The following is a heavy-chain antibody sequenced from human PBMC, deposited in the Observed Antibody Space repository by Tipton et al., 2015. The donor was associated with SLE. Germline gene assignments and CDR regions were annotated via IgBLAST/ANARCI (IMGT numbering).Heavy chain of an antibody. Sequence: TLSLTCTVSNGSINSGSYYWSWIRQPAGRGLEWIGHVFIGGMTIYNSSLRSRATISVDTSKNHFSLKLSSVTAADTAMYYCARASLSTTLNSWGQGTLVTVSP. J-gene: IGHJ5*02. CDR3: ARASLSTTLNS. D-gene: IGHD4-17*01. CDR2: VFIGGMT. V-gene: IGHV4-61*09. CDR1: NGSINSGSYY.